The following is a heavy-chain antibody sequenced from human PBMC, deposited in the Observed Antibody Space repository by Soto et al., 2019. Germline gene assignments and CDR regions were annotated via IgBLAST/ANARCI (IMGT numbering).Heavy chain of an antibody. CDR1: GGSISSSNW. CDR3: ARVVGGSCYGIDV. Sequence: QVQLQESGPGLVKPSGTLSLTCAVSGGSISSSNWWSWARQPPGKGLGWIGEIYHRGSTNYNPSLKGRVTTSVARGSTQVSLKLSSVTAADMAAVDCARVVGGSCYGIDVWGQGTAVTVSS. D-gene: IGHD2-2*01. CDR2: IYHRGST. V-gene: IGHV4-4*02. J-gene: IGHJ6*02.